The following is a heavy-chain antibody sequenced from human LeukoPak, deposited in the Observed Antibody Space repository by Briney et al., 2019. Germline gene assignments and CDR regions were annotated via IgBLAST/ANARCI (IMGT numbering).Heavy chain of an antibody. D-gene: IGHD1-7*01. CDR1: GGSINSYY. V-gene: IGHV4-59*01. CDR2: IYYSGST. CDR3: ASDPPFNYASSYYFDY. J-gene: IGHJ4*02. Sequence: SETLSLTCTVSGGSINSYYWNWIRQPPGKGLKWIGYIYYSGSTTYNPSLKSRVTISVDTSKNQFSLKLSSVTAADTAVYYCASDPPFNYASSYYFDYWGQGTLVTVSS.